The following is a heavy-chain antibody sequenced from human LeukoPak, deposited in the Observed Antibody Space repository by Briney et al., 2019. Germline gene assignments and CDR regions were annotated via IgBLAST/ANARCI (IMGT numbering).Heavy chain of an antibody. D-gene: IGHD3-22*01. CDR3: ARDRDSSGYLNWFDP. J-gene: IGHJ5*02. Sequence: SETLSLTCTVSGGSISSGGYYWSWIRQHPGKGLEWIGYIYYSGSTKYNPSLKSRLTISVDTSKNQFSLRLSSVTAADTAVYYCARDRDSSGYLNWFDPWGQGTLVTVSS. CDR1: GGSISSGGYY. CDR2: IYYSGST. V-gene: IGHV4-61*08.